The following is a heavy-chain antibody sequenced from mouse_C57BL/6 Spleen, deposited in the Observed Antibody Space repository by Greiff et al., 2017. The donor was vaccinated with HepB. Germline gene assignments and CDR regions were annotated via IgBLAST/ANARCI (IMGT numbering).Heavy chain of an antibody. Sequence: QVQLQQSGPELVKPGASVKISCKASGYAFSSSWMNWVKQRPGKGLEWIGRIYPGDGDTNYNGKFKGKATLTADKSSSTAYMQLSSLTSEDSAVYFCARGGNSFDYWGQGTTLTVSS. CDR3: ARGGNSFDY. CDR2: IYPGDGDT. V-gene: IGHV1-82*01. CDR1: GYAFSSSW. J-gene: IGHJ2*01.